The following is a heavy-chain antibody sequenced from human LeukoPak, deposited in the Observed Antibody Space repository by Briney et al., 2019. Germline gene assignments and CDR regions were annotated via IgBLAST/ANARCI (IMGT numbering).Heavy chain of an antibody. CDR2: INHCGST. V-gene: IGHV4-34*01. CDR3: ARVRPYSSGWGPPNWFDP. J-gene: IGHJ5*02. CDR1: GGSFSGYY. D-gene: IGHD6-19*01. Sequence: SETLSLTCAVYGGSFSGYYWSWLRQPPGKGLEWIGEINHCGSTNYNPSLKSRVTISVDTSKNQFSLKLSSVTAADTAVYYCARVRPYSSGWGPPNWFDPWGQGTLVTVSS.